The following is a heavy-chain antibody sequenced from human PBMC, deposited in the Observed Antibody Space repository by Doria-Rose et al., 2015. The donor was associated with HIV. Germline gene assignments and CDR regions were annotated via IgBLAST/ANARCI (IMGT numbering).Heavy chain of an antibody. CDR2: TYSDDER. CDR3: ARIKSSRWYHKYYFDF. V-gene: IGHV2-26*01. Sequence: QITLKEPGPVLVKPTETLTLTCTVSGVSLSSPGMGVSRIRQPPGKALEWLANTYSDDERSYKTSLKSRLTISRGTSKSQVVLTMTDMDPVDTATYYCARIKSSRWYHKYYFDFWGQGTLVIVSA. CDR1: GVSLSSPGMG. J-gene: IGHJ4*02. D-gene: IGHD6-13*01.